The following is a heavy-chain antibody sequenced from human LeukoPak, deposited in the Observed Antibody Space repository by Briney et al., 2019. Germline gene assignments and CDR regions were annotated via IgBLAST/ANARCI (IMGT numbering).Heavy chain of an antibody. CDR3: AKERYLLDY. CDR2: ISYDGRNK. V-gene: IGHV3-30*18. J-gene: IGHJ4*02. CDR1: GFTFSSNG. Sequence: GGSLRLSCAASGFTFSSNGMHWVRQAPGKGLEWVALISYDGRNKYYADSVKGRFTISRDNSKNTLYLQMNSLRPENTAVYYCAKERYLLDYWGQGTRVTVSS. D-gene: IGHD2-15*01.